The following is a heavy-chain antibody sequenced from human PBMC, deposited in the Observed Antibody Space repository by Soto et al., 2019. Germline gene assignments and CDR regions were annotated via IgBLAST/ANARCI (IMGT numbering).Heavy chain of an antibody. J-gene: IGHJ3*02. CDR1: GYSFRNYY. Sequence: ASVKGACKGFGYSFRNYYRHWVRQAPGQRLEGMGCINPNTGGTNYAQKLHGSVTMTRAASIRTAYMELSRLRSDDTAVYSCARGISTKYCSGDSCYALGAFDIWGQGTVAPV. CDR2: INPNTGGT. CDR3: ARGISTKYCSGDSCYALGAFDI. V-gene: IGHV1-2*02. D-gene: IGHD2-21*01.